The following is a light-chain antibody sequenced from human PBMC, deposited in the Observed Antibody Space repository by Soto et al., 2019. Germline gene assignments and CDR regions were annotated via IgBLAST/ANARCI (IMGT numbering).Light chain of an antibody. CDR3: QQLNSYPVT. CDR2: AAS. J-gene: IGKJ4*01. Sequence: GDRVTLTCRASQDITSYLAWYQQKPGKAPKLLIYAASTLQSGVPSRFSGSGSGTEFTLTISSLQPEDFATYYCQQLNSYPVTFGGVTMVEIK. CDR1: QDITSY. V-gene: IGKV1-9*01.